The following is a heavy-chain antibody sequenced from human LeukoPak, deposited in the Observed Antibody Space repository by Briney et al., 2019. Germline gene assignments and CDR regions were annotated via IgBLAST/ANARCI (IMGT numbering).Heavy chain of an antibody. CDR3: VRRISSAGRFQH. Sequence: GGSLRLSCAASGFTVNSNYMSWVRQAPGKGLEWVSIMYTDGTTYYADSVEGRFATSRHSSKNILYLQMNSLRTEDTAVYYCVRRISSAGRFQHWGQGTLVSVSS. CDR2: MYTDGTT. D-gene: IGHD6-13*01. CDR1: GFTVNSNY. J-gene: IGHJ1*01. V-gene: IGHV3-53*01.